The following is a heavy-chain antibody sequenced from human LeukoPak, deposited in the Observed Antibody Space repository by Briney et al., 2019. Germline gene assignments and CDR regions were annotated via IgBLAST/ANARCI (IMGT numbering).Heavy chain of an antibody. D-gene: IGHD2-21*01. V-gene: IGHV3-74*01. J-gene: IGHJ3*01. CDR3: ARDSGGDEAFDL. CDR2: INTEGGT. CDR1: ASTFSRYW. Sequence: GGSLRLSCTASASTFSRYWMYWVRQVPGKGLAWVSRINTEGGTFYSDSVKGRFTISRDNGKNTLYLQINSLRVEDTAVYYCARDSGGDEAFDLWGQGTKVVVSS.